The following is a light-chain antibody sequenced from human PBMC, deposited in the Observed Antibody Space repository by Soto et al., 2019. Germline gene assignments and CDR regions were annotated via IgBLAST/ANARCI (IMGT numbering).Light chain of an antibody. CDR3: QQYYRPWT. J-gene: IGKJ1*01. CDR2: WAS. V-gene: IGKV4-1*01. Sequence: DIVMTQSPDSLAVSLGERATINCKSSQSVLYSSNNKNYLAWYQQKPGQPPKLLICWASTRESGVPDRFSGRGSGPDFALPISSLQAVDGAVYYCQQYYRPWTFGQGTKVEIK. CDR1: QSVLYSSNNKNY.